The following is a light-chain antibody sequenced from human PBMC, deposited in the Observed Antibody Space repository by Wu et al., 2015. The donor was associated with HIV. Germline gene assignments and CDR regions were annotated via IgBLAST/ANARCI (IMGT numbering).Light chain of an antibody. V-gene: IGKV1-13*02. CDR2: HAS. CDR3: QQFSSYPHT. J-gene: IGKJ4*01. Sequence: AIQLTQSPSSLSASVGDRVTITCRASQGITSALAWYQQKPGKAPKLLIYHASTLESGVSSRFSGSGSGTDFTLTISNLEPEDFATYYCQQFSSYPHTFGGGTKVEI. CDR1: QGITSA.